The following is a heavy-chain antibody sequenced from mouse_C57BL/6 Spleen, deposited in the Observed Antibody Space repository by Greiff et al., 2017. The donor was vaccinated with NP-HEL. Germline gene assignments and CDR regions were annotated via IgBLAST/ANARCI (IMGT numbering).Heavy chain of an antibody. CDR2: ISSGSSTI. Sequence: EVKVVESGGGLVKPGGSLKLSCAASGFTFSDYGMHWVRQAPEKGLEWVAYISSGSSTIYYADTVKGRFTISRDNAKNTLFLQMTSLRSEDTAMYYCARLITTVVATGAMDYWGQGTSVTVSS. J-gene: IGHJ4*01. D-gene: IGHD1-1*01. CDR3: ARLITTVVATGAMDY. V-gene: IGHV5-17*01. CDR1: GFTFSDYG.